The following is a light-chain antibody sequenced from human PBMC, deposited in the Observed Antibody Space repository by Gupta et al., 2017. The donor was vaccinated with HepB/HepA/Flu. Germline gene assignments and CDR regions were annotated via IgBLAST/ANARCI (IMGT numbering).Light chain of an antibody. CDR3: AAWDTSLNVVV. CDR1: SSNVGRNN. CDR2: YND. J-gene: IGLJ2*01. Sequence: QSVLTQSTPVSGPPGQRVTISCSGSSSNVGRNNVHWYQQLPGTAPKLLIYYNDERPSGVPDRISGSKSGTSASLAISGLQAEDEADYYCAAWDTSLNVVVFGGGTKLTVL. V-gene: IGLV1-44*01.